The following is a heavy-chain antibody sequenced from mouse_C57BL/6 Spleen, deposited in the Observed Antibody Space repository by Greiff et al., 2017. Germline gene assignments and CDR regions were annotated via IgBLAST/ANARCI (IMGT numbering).Heavy chain of an antibody. CDR1: GYTFTDYE. V-gene: IGHV1-15*01. CDR3: TRETTTPRAWFAY. CDR2: IDPETGGT. J-gene: IGHJ3*01. Sequence: VKLMESGAELVRPGASVTLSCKASGYTFTDYEMHWVKQTPVHGLEWIGAIDPETGGTAYNQKFKGKAILTADKSSSTAYMELRSLTSEDSAVYYCTRETTTPRAWFAYWGQGTLVTVSA. D-gene: IGHD1-2*01.